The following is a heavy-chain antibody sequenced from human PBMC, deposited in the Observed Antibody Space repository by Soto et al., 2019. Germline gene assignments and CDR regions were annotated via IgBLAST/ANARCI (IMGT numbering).Heavy chain of an antibody. CDR2: ISYDGSNK. J-gene: IGHJ6*02. D-gene: IGHD6-6*01. CDR3: AKDHSSSPYPTCYYYYGMDV. Sequence: GGSLRLSCAASGFTFSSYGMHWVRQAPGKGLEWVAVISYDGSNKYYADSVKGRFTISRDNSKNTLYLQMNSLRAEDTAVYYCAKDHSSSPYPTCYYYYGMDVWGRGTTGTVSS. V-gene: IGHV3-30*18. CDR1: GFTFSSYG.